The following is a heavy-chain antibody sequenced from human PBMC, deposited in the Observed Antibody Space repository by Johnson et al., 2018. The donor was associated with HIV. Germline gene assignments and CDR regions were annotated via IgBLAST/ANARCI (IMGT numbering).Heavy chain of an antibody. CDR2: ISYDGSNK. CDR1: GFTFSSYA. CDR3: AWDYYDSSGAFDI. V-gene: IGHV3-30-3*01. J-gene: IGHJ3*02. Sequence: VQLVESGGGVVQPGRSLRLSCAASGFTFSSYAMHWVRQAPGKGLEWVAVISYDGSNKYYADSVKGRFTISRDNAKNSLYLQMNSLRAEDTAVYYCAWDYYDSSGAFDIWGQGTMVTVSS. D-gene: IGHD3-22*01.